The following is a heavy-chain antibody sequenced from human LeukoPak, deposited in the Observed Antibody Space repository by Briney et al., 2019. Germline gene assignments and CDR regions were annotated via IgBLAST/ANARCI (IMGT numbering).Heavy chain of an antibody. CDR3: ARFDQVSETAGGY. J-gene: IGHJ4*02. D-gene: IGHD5/OR15-5a*01. V-gene: IGHV1-2*02. CDR1: GCTFTDYC. CDR2: INPHSGGT. Sequence: ASVKVSCKASGCTFTDYCMHWVRQAPGQGLEWMGWINPHSGGTNYAQKFQGRVTMTRDTSISTAYMELSRLRSDDSAVYYCARFDQVSETAGGYWGQGTLVTVSS.